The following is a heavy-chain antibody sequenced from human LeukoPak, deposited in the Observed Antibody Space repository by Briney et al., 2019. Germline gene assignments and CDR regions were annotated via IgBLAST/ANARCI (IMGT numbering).Heavy chain of an antibody. CDR2: ITGSGGST. J-gene: IGHJ3*02. D-gene: IGHD1-26*01. V-gene: IGHV3-23*01. Sequence: PGGSLRLSCAASGFTFSTYAMSWVRQAPGQGLEWVSAITGSGGSTYYADSVKGRFTISRDNSKNTLYLQMNSLRAEDTAVYYCAKALVGATAHAFDIWGQGKMVTVSS. CDR1: GFTFSTYA. CDR3: AKALVGATAHAFDI.